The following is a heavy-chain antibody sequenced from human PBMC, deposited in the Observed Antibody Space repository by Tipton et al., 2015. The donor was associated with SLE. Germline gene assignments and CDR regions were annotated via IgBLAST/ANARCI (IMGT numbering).Heavy chain of an antibody. CDR3: ARQIAVAGLYYFDY. J-gene: IGHJ4*02. V-gene: IGHV4-59*01. CDR1: GGSISSYY. Sequence: TLSLTCTVSGGSISSYYWSWIRQPPGKGLEWIGYIYYSGSTNYSPSLKSRVTISVDTSKNQFSLKLSSVTAADTAVYYCARQIAVAGLYYFDYWGQGTLVTVSS. CDR2: IYYSGST. D-gene: IGHD6-19*01.